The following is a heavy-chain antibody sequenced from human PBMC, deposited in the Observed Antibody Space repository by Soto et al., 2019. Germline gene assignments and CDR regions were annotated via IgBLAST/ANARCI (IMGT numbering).Heavy chain of an antibody. CDR1: GFTFINHA. CDR2: ITGNGETT. V-gene: IGHV3-23*01. J-gene: IGHJ4*02. D-gene: IGHD2-2*01. Sequence: LRLSCAGSGFTFINHAMNWVRQAPGKGLEWVTGITGNGETTNYADSVKGRFTISRDNSKNTLYLQMNSLRAEDTAVYYCAKVDCGSSGCRLIDYWGQGTLVTVSS. CDR3: AKVDCGSSGCRLIDY.